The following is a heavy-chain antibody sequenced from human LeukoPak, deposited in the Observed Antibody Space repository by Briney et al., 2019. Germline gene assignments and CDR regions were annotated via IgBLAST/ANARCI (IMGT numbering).Heavy chain of an antibody. D-gene: IGHD6-6*01. CDR1: GFTFSAYG. CDR3: ARLRSSSFYYYYMDV. Sequence: PGGSLRLSCAASGFTFSAYGMHWVRQAPGKGLEWVGIIWNDGSHKYYGDSVKGRFTTSRDNSKNTLYLQMDSLRAADTAVYYCARLRSSSFYYYYMDVWGKGTTVTVSS. CDR2: IWNDGSHK. J-gene: IGHJ6*03. V-gene: IGHV3-33*01.